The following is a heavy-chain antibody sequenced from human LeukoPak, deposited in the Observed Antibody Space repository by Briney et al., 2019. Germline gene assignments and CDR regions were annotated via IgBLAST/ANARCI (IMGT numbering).Heavy chain of an antibody. CDR3: ARAHGDCSSTSCYMDFDF. CDR2: IFDDGSSE. CDR1: GFTCSSYG. D-gene: IGHD2-2*02. V-gene: IGHV3-33*01. Sequence: PGRSLRLSCAASGFTCSSYGMHWVRQAPGKGLEWVAVIFDDGSSEYYADSVKGRFTISRDDSKNTLYVQMNSLRAEDTAVYYCARAHGDCSSTSCYMDFDFWGQGTLVTVSS. J-gene: IGHJ4*02.